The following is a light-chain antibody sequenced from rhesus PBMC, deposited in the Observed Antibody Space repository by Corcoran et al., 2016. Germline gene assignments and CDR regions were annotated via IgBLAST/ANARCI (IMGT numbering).Light chain of an antibody. J-gene: IGKJ4*01. V-gene: IGKV1S17*01. Sequence: DIQMTQSPSSLSVSVGDRVTITCHASQGVSNNLAWYQQKPGKVTKLLIYAASTLQRGVPSSFSGSGSGTDVTLTISRLQHEDFATYYCPHGYGMLTFGGGTKGEIK. CDR2: AAS. CDR3: PHGYGMLT. CDR1: QGVSNN.